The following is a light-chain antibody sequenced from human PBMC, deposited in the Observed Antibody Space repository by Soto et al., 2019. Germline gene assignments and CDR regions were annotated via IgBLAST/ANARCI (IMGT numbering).Light chain of an antibody. J-gene: IGKJ5*01. Sequence: EIVLTQSPGTLSLSPGERATLSCXASXRVITNYLAWYQQKPGQAPRLLIYGASSRATGIPDRFSGSGSGTDFTLTISRLEPEDFAVYYCQQCATSPITFGQGTRLEIK. CDR1: XRVITNY. CDR2: GAS. CDR3: QQCATSPIT. V-gene: IGKV3-20*01.